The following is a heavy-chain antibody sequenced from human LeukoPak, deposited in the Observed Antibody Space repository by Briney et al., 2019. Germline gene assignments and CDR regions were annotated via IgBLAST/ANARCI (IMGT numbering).Heavy chain of an antibody. Sequence: GASVKVSCKASGGTFSGYAINWVRQATGQGLEWMGWMNPNSGNTGYAQKFQGRVTMTRNTSISTAYMELSSLRSEDTAVYYCAMRAWDPGTTWWRNYYYYYGMDVWGQGTTVTVSS. J-gene: IGHJ6*02. V-gene: IGHV1-8*02. CDR2: MNPNSGNT. D-gene: IGHD1-1*01. CDR3: AMRAWDPGTTWWRNYYYYYGMDV. CDR1: GGTFSGYA.